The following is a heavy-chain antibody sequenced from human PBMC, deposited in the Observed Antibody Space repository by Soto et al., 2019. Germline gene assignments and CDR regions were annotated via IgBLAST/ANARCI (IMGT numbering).Heavy chain of an antibody. CDR2: FHSGGDT. V-gene: IGHV3-53*04. CDR1: GIPVSSNY. Sequence: EVQLVESGGGLVQPGGSLRLSCAASGIPVSSNYMTWVRQAPGKGLEWVSVFHSGGDTYYANSVKGRFTISRHDSTNTLLLQMNSLTAKETAAYYCARYGPYYCASRMDVGGEGTTGTVSA. J-gene: IGHJ6*04. CDR3: ARYGPYYCASRMDV. D-gene: IGHD3-10*01.